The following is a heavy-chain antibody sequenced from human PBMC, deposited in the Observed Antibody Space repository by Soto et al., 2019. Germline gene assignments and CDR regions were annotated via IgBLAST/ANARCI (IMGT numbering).Heavy chain of an antibody. CDR3: ARHIRSYHAFDI. CDR2: ISSSSSYI. CDR1: GFTFSSYS. J-gene: IGHJ3*02. D-gene: IGHD1-26*01. Sequence: GGSLRLSCAASGFTFSSYSMNWVRQAPGKGLEWVSSISSSSSYIYYADSVKGRFTISRDNAKNSLYLQMNSLRAEDTAVYYCARHIRSYHAFDIWGQGTMVTVSS. V-gene: IGHV3-21*01.